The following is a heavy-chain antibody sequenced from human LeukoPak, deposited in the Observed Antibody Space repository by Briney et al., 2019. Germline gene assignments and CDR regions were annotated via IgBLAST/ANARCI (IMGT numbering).Heavy chain of an antibody. J-gene: IGHJ4*02. CDR2: IHSDGST. CDR1: GFAVSSGY. V-gene: IGHV3-53*01. D-gene: IGHD3-22*01. CDR3: ARDLDYYDSSGSHRRRNYFDY. Sequence: GGSLRLSCAASGFAVSSGYMSWFRQAPGKGLEWVSIIHSDGSTYYADSVKGRFTISRDTSKKTLYLQMNSLSGEDTAMYYCARDLDYYDSSGSHRRRNYFDYWGQGTLVTVSS.